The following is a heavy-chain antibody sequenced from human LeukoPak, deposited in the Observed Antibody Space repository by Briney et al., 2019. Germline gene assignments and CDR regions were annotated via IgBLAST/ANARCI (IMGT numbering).Heavy chain of an antibody. V-gene: IGHV3-48*01. J-gene: IGHJ4*02. CDR1: GFTVSNNY. CDR2: ISTGSSTI. D-gene: IGHD6-6*01. CDR3: ARDHGSSSPDYYFDY. Sequence: GGSLRLSCTASGFTVSNNYMNWVRQAPGKGLEWVLYISTGSSTIYYADSVKGRFTISRDNAKNSLYLQVSSLRAEDTAVYYCARDHGSSSPDYYFDYWGQGTLVTVSS.